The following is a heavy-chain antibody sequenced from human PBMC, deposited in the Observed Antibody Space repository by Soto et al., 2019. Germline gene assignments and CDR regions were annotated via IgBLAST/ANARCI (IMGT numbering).Heavy chain of an antibody. Sequence: SETLSLTCGVSGYSISGGYHWAWIRQPPGKGLEWIASIFRTGATHYSPSLKSRVTISVDTPKNQFSLKLSSVTAADTAIYYCARARGADRPNWFDPWGQGTQITVSS. CDR2: IFRTGAT. D-gene: IGHD3-10*01. CDR1: GYSISGGYH. CDR3: ARARGADRPNWFDP. V-gene: IGHV4-38-2*01. J-gene: IGHJ5*02.